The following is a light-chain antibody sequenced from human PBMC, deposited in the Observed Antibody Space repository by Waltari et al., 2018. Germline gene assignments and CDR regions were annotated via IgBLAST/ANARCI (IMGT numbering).Light chain of an antibody. V-gene: IGKV3-15*01. Sequence: ETVITQSPATLSVSPGGRATLSCRASQSLGTNLAWYQQKPGQAPRLLVLGASSRATGVPARVSGSGSGTDFTLTISSLQSEDFVVYYCQQYNNWPLYTFGQGTKLEI. CDR2: GAS. CDR3: QQYNNWPLYT. CDR1: QSLGTN. J-gene: IGKJ2*01.